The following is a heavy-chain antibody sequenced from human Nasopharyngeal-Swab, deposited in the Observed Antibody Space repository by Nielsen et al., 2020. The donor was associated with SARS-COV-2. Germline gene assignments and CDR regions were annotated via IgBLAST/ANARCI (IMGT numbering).Heavy chain of an antibody. CDR3: ARDWRGYTL. CDR1: VYTFPRYD. V-gene: IGHV1-8*01. D-gene: IGHD5-18*01. CDR2: MNPNSGNT. J-gene: IGHJ4*02. Sequence: ASVTVSFKSSVYTFPRYDIHWVRQATGQGLEWMGWMNPNSGNTGYAQKFQGRVTMTRNTSISTAYMALSSLRSEDTAVYYCARDWRGYTLWGQGTLVTVSS.